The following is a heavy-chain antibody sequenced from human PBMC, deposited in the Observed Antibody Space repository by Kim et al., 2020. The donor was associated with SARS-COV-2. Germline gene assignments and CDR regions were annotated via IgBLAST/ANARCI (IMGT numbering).Heavy chain of an antibody. CDR3: ARGWDY. D-gene: IGHD2-15*01. V-gene: IGHV3-74*01. J-gene: IGHJ4*02. CDR2: EGSST. Sequence: EGSSTSYANPVKERFTISRDNAKSTLYLQMNRLRAEETAVYDGARGWDYWGQGTLVTVSS.